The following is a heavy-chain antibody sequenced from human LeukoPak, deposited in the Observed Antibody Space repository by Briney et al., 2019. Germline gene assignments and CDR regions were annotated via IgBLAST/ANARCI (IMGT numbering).Heavy chain of an antibody. Sequence: SETLSLTCAVYGGSFSGYYWSWIRQPPGKGLEWIGEINHSGSTNYNPSLKSRVTISVDTSKNQFSLKLSSVTAADTAVYYCARGSPYYYGSGSQGDYWGQGTLVTVSS. D-gene: IGHD3-10*01. J-gene: IGHJ4*02. CDR1: GGSFSGYY. CDR2: INHSGST. V-gene: IGHV4-34*01. CDR3: ARGSPYYYGSGSQGDY.